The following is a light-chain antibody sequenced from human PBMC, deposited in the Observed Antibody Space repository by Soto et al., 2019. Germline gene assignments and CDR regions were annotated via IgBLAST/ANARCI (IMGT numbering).Light chain of an antibody. CDR2: EVN. CDR1: SSDVRGYNY. V-gene: IGLV2-8*01. CDR3: SSYAGGPYV. Sequence: QSALTQPPSASGSPGQSVTISCTGTSSDVRGYNYVSWYQQHPGKAPKLMISEVNKRPSGVPDRFSGSKSGNTASLTVSGLQAEDEADYYCSSYAGGPYVFGTGTKLTVL. J-gene: IGLJ1*01.